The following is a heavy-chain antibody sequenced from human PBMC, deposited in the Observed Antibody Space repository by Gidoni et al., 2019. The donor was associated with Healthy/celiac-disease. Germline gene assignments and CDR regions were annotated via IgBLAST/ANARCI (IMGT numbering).Heavy chain of an antibody. V-gene: IGHV4-39*01. J-gene: IGHJ4*02. CDR1: GGSISSSRYY. D-gene: IGHD2-2*02. Sequence: QLQLQESGPGLVKPSETLSLTCTVSGGSISSSRYYWGWIRQPPGKGLEWIGSIYYSGSTYYNPSLKSRVTISVDTSKNQFSLKLSSVTAADTAVYYCARRNTPRGFDYWGQGTLVTVSS. CDR3: ARRNTPRGFDY. CDR2: IYYSGST.